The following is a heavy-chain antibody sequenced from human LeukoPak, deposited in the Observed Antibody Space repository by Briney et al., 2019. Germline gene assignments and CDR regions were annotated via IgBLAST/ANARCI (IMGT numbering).Heavy chain of an antibody. J-gene: IGHJ6*02. CDR3: ARDRGSSGWYNQDYYYGMDV. CDR1: GYTFTSYA. Sequence: GASVKVSCKASGYTFTSYAMHWVRQAPGQRLEWMGWINAGNGNTKYSQKFQGRVTITRDTSASTAYMELSSLRSEDTAVYYCARDRGSSGWYNQDYYYGMDVWGQGTTVTVSS. CDR2: INAGNGNT. V-gene: IGHV1-3*01. D-gene: IGHD6-19*01.